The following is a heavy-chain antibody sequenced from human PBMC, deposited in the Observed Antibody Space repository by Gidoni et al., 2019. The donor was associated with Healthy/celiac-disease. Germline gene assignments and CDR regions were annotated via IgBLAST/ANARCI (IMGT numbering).Heavy chain of an antibody. CDR1: GFTFSNAW. Sequence: EVQLVESGGGLVKPGGSLRLSCAASGFTFSNAWMSWVRQAPGKGLEWVGRIKSKTDGGTTDYAAPVKGRFTISRDDSKNTLYLQMNSLKTEDTAVYYCTTADYYDSSGYFRYDYWGQGTLVTVSS. CDR2: IKSKTDGGTT. V-gene: IGHV3-15*01. CDR3: TTADYYDSSGYFRYDY. D-gene: IGHD3-22*01. J-gene: IGHJ4*02.